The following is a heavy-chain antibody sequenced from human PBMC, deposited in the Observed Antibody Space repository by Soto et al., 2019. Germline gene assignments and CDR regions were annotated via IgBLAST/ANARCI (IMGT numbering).Heavy chain of an antibody. Sequence: SETLSLSCAVYGGSFSGYYWSWIRQPPGKGLEWIGEINHSGSTNYNPSLKSRVTISVDTSKNQFSLKLSSVTAADTAVYYCARGRGFTMVRGVSNWFDPWGQGTLVTVSS. CDR2: INHSGST. CDR3: ARGRGFTMVRGVSNWFDP. D-gene: IGHD3-10*01. CDR1: GGSFSGYY. J-gene: IGHJ5*02. V-gene: IGHV4-34*01.